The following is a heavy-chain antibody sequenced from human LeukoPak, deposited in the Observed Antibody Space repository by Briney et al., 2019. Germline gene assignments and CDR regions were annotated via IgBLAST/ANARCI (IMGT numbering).Heavy chain of an antibody. Sequence: SETLSLTCTVSSGSISTSNYYWGWVRQPPGKALEWIGNIFYSGSTYYSPSLKSRVTISLDTSRNQFSLKLSSVTAADTAVYYRARDSSDWYRVAFNIWGQGTMVTVSS. CDR2: IFYSGST. J-gene: IGHJ3*02. D-gene: IGHD6-19*01. CDR1: SGSISTSNYY. V-gene: IGHV4-39*02. CDR3: ARDSSDWYRVAFNI.